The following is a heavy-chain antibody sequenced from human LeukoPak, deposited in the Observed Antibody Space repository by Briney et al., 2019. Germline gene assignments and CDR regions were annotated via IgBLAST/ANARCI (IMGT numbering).Heavy chain of an antibody. Sequence: TGGSLRLSCAATGFTFSSYWMSWVRQAPGKWQEWVANIKQDGSEKYYVDSVKGRFTISRDSAKNSLYLQMNSLRAEDTAVYYCARDRRYSGSLCAFDIWGQGTMVTVSS. V-gene: IGHV3-7*01. D-gene: IGHD1-26*01. CDR2: IKQDGSEK. CDR3: ARDRRYSGSLCAFDI. J-gene: IGHJ3*02. CDR1: GFTFSSYW.